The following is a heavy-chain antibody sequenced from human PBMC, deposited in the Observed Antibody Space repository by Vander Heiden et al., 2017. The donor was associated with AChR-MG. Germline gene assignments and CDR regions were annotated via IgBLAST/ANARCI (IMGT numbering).Heavy chain of an antibody. Sequence: QVQLQQWGAGLLKPSETLSLTCAVYGGSFSGYYWIWIRQPPGKGLEWIGEINHSGSTNYNPSLKSRVTISVDTSKNQFSLKLSSVTAADTAVYYCARARAPPHYSYGFPTDNFDYWGQGTLVTVSS. V-gene: IGHV4-34*01. J-gene: IGHJ4*02. CDR3: ARARAPPHYSYGFPTDNFDY. D-gene: IGHD5-18*01. CDR1: GGSFSGYY. CDR2: INHSGST.